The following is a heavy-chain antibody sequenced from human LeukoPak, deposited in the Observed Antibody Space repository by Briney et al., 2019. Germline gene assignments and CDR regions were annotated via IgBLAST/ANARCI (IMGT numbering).Heavy chain of an antibody. CDR2: ISGSGGST. CDR1: GFTFSSYA. V-gene: IGHV3-23*01. Sequence: PGGSLRLSCAASGFTFSSYAMSWVRKAPGKGLEWVSAISGSGGSTYYADSVKGRFTISRDNSKNTLYLQMNSLRAEDTAVYYCAKDRYCSSTSCGDFDYWGQGTLVTVSS. J-gene: IGHJ4*02. D-gene: IGHD2-2*01. CDR3: AKDRYCSSTSCGDFDY.